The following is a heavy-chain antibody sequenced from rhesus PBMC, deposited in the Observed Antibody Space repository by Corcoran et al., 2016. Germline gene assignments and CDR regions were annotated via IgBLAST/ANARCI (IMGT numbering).Heavy chain of an antibody. CDR3: GRHATAN. Sequence: QVQLQESGPGLVKPSETLSLTCAVSGGSISSGHYYWNWIRQPPGKGLEWIGYITYSGSTSDNPSLQSRVTISKDTSKNQFSLNLSSVTAADTAVYYCGRHATANWGQGVLVTVSS. CDR2: ITYSGST. D-gene: IGHD2-2*01. V-gene: IGHV4-122*02. CDR1: GGSISSGHYY. J-gene: IGHJ4*01.